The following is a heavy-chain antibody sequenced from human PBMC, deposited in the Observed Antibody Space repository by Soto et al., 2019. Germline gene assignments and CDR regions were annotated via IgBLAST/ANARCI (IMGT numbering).Heavy chain of an antibody. Sequence: SETLSLTCAVYGGSFSGYYWSWIRQPPGKGLEWIGEINHSGSTNDNPALKSRVTISVDTSKNKFSLKRSSVPAADTAVYYCARGGNWNDVPYWYFDLWGRGTMVTVSS. D-gene: IGHD1-1*01. CDR3: ARGGNWNDVPYWYFDL. CDR1: GGSFSGYY. CDR2: INHSGST. J-gene: IGHJ2*01. V-gene: IGHV4-34*01.